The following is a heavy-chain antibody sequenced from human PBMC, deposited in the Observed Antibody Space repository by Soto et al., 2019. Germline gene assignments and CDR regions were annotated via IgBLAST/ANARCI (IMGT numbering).Heavy chain of an antibody. V-gene: IGHV4-30-4*01. J-gene: IGHJ5*02. Sequence: SETLSLTCTVSGGSISSGDYYWSWIRQPPGKGLEWIGYIYYSGSTYYNPSLKSRVTISVDTSKNQFSLKLSSVTAAAPAVYYCARQGSVNYYGWFDPWGQGTLVTVSS. D-gene: IGHD3-22*01. CDR3: ARQGSVNYYGWFDP. CDR1: GGSISSGDYY. CDR2: IYYSGST.